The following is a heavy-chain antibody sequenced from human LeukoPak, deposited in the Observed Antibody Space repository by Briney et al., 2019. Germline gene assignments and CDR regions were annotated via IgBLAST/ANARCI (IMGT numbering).Heavy chain of an antibody. CDR3: TRVRVYGDYVWDFDY. D-gene: IGHD4-17*01. CDR1: GFTFSGSA. V-gene: IGHV3-73*01. CDR2: IRSKANSYAT. Sequence: GGSLRLSCAASGFTFSGSAMHWVRQASGKGLEWVGRIRSKANSYATAYAASVKGRFTISRDDSKNTAYLQMNSLKTEDTAVYYCTRVRVYGDYVWDFDYWGQGTLVTVSS. J-gene: IGHJ4*02.